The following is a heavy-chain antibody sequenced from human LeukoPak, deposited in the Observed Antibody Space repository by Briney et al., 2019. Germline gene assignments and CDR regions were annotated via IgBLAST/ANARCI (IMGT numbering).Heavy chain of an antibody. CDR1: GGTFSSYA. CDR3: ATPKGSSWYGTFDY. V-gene: IGHV1-69*04. CDR2: IIPILGIA. D-gene: IGHD6-13*01. J-gene: IGHJ4*02. Sequence: ASVKVSCKASGGTFSSYAISWVRQAPGQGLEWMGRIIPILGIANYAQKFQGRVTITADKSTSTAYMELSSLRSEDTAVYYCATPKGSSWYGTFDYWGQGTLVTVSS.